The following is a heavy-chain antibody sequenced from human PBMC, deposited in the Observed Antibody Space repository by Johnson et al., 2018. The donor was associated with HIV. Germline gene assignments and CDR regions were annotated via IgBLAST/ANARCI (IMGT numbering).Heavy chain of an antibody. Sequence: AQLVESGGGLVQPGGSLRLSCAASGFTVSSNYMSWVRQAPGKGLEWVSVIYSGGSTSYADSVKGRFTISRDNSKNTLYLQMNSLRAEDTAVYYCAREFLPTAYSSSSSAFDIWGQGTMVTVSS. CDR1: GFTVSSNY. J-gene: IGHJ3*02. CDR3: AREFLPTAYSSSSSAFDI. CDR2: IYSGGST. V-gene: IGHV3-66*02. D-gene: IGHD6-6*01.